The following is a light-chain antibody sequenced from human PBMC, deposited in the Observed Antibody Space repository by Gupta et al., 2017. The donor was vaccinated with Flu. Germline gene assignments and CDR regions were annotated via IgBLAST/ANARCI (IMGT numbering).Light chain of an antibody. J-gene: IGKJ2*01. CDR3: QQSYSVPYT. V-gene: IGKV1-39*01. CDR2: ASS. Sequence: GDRVTITCRASQTMSSYLNWYQQKPGKAPKLLIYASSNLQSGVPSRFSGSGSGTDFTLTISSLQPEDFAIYYCQQSYSVPYTFGQGTKVES. CDR1: QTMSSY.